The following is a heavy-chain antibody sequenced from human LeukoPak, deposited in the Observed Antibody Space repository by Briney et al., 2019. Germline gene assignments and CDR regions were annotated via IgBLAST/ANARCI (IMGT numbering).Heavy chain of an antibody. CDR3: ARDSGWELFYWYFDL. CDR2: ISYDGSNK. J-gene: IGHJ2*01. CDR1: GFTFSSYA. D-gene: IGHD1-26*01. Sequence: RGSLRLSCAASGFTFSSYAMHWVRQAPGKGLEWVAVISYDGSNKYYADSVKGRFTISRDNSKNTLYLQMNSLRAEDTAVYYCARDSGWELFYWYFDLWGRGTLVTVSS. V-gene: IGHV3-30-3*01.